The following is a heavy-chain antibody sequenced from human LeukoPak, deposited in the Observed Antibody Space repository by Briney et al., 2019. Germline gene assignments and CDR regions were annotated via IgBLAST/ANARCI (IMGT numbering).Heavy chain of an antibody. CDR3: AKDMEVATTYAFDY. D-gene: IGHD5-12*01. CDR1: GFTFDDYA. V-gene: IGHV3-9*03. Sequence: GGSLRLSCAVSGFTFDDYAMHWVRQAPGKGLEWVSGISWNSGSIGYADSVKGRFTISRDNAKNSLYLQMNSLRAEDMALYYCAKDMEVATTYAFDYWGQGTLVTVSS. CDR2: ISWNSGSI. J-gene: IGHJ4*02.